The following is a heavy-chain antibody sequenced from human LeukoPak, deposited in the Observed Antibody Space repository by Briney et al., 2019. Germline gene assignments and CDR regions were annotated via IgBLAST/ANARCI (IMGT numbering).Heavy chain of an antibody. CDR3: ARGYSSSWFDY. V-gene: IGHV4-31*03. CDR2: IYYSGST. J-gene: IGHJ4*02. D-gene: IGHD6-13*01. Sequence: SETQSLTCTVSGGSISSGGYYWSWIRQHPGKGLEWIGYIYYSGSTYYNPSLKSRVTISVDTSKNQFSLKLSSVTAADTAVYYCARGYSSSWFDYWGQGTLVTVSS. CDR1: GGSISSGGYY.